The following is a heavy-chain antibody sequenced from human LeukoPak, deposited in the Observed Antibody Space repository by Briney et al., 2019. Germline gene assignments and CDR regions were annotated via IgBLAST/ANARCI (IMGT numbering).Heavy chain of an antibody. CDR1: GFTFSSYG. V-gene: IGHV3-33*01. CDR2: IWYDGSNK. Sequence: RRSLRLSCAASGFTFSSYGMHWVRQAPGKGLEWVAVIWYDGSNKYYADSVKGRFTISRDNSKNTLYLQMNSLRAEDTAVYYCARDWPGYGGFDYWGQGTLVTVSS. J-gene: IGHJ4*02. D-gene: IGHD3/OR15-3a*01. CDR3: ARDWPGYGGFDY.